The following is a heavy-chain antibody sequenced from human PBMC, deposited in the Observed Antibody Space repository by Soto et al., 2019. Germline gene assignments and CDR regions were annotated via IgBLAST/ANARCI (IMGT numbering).Heavy chain of an antibody. Sequence: GGSLRLACAASGFTFSSYGMTWVRQAPGRGLEWVSAISASGGNTYYADSVKGRFTISRDNSKNTLYLQVNILRAEDTAVYYCATSRYPLIPPYYFDYWGQGTLVTVSS. D-gene: IGHD1-26*01. CDR2: ISASGGNT. V-gene: IGHV3-23*01. CDR1: GFTFSSYG. J-gene: IGHJ4*02. CDR3: ATSRYPLIPPYYFDY.